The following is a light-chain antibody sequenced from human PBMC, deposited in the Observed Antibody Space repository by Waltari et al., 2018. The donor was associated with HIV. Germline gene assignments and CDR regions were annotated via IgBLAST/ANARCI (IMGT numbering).Light chain of an antibody. J-gene: IGLJ2*01. CDR2: EVT. V-gene: IGLV2-14*01. CDR1: ALNDYAY. Sequence: QSALTQPASVSGSPGPSITTASALNDYAYVSWYPRHPGNSPKVIIYEVTNRPSGLSNRFSGSKSGNTATLTISGLQPEDEADYFCTSYISGTTPVFGRGTRVTVL. CDR3: TSYISGTTPV.